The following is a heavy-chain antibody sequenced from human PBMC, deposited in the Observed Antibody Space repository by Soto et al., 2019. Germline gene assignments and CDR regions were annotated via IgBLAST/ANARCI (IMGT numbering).Heavy chain of an antibody. V-gene: IGHV3-9*01. CDR1: GFTFDDYA. D-gene: IGHD5-18*01. CDR3: VKGMKWKQLGSVGAFDI. Sequence: EVQLVESGGGLVQPGRSLRLSCAASGFTFDDYAMHWVRQAPGKGLEWVSSISWNSGSIAYAKSVKGRFTISRDNAKNFLHLQMNSLGLEDAALYYCVKGMKWKQLGSVGAFDIWGQGTMITVSS. CDR2: ISWNSGSI. J-gene: IGHJ3*02.